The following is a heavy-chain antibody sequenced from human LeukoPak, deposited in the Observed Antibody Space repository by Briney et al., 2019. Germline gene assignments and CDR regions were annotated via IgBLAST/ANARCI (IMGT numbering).Heavy chain of an antibody. CDR2: INPNSGGT. CDR1: GYTFTGYY. Sequence: ASVKVSCKASGYTFTGYYMHWVRQAPGQGLEWMGRINPNSGGTNYAQKFQGRVTMTRDTTISTAYMELSRLRSDDTAVYYCASVKPEEWLMTGWFDPWGRGTLVTVSS. CDR3: ASVKPEEWLMTGWFDP. J-gene: IGHJ5*02. V-gene: IGHV1-2*06. D-gene: IGHD1-14*01.